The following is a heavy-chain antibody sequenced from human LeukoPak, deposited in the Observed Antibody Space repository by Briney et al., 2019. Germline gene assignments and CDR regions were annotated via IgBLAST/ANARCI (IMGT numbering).Heavy chain of an antibody. V-gene: IGHV4-59*08. CDR2: IYYSGST. CDR3: WRPSDYYGSGSPMGGFDP. J-gene: IGHJ5*02. Sequence: PSETLSLTCTVSGGSISSYYWSWIRQPPGKGLEWIGYIYYSGSTNYNPSLKSRVTISVDTSKNQFSLKLSSVTAADTPLYYVWRPSDYYGSGSPMGGFDPWGQGTLVTVSS. CDR1: GGSISSYY. D-gene: IGHD3-10*01.